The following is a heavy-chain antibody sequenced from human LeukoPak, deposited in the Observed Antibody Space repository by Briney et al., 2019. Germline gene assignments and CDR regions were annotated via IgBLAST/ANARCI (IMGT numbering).Heavy chain of an antibody. CDR1: GFSASSNY. CDR3: ARAGGLWFGELPEYYFDY. V-gene: IGHV3-53*01. D-gene: IGHD3-10*01. J-gene: IGHJ4*02. Sequence: GGSLRLSCAASGFSASSNYMSWVRQAPGEGLGWGSVIYSGGSTYYADSVKGRFTISRDNSKNTLYLQMNSLRAEDTAVYYCARAGGLWFGELPEYYFDYWGQGTLVTVSS. CDR2: IYSGGST.